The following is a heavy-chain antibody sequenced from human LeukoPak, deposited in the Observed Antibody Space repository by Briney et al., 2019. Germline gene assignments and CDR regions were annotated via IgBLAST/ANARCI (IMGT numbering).Heavy chain of an antibody. CDR2: ISSSGRYI. D-gene: IGHD2-8*01. J-gene: IGHJ4*02. V-gene: IGHV3-21*06. CDR1: GFTFNSYT. CDR3: ARDKAIVLMVYADPTYYFDY. Sequence: GGSLRLSCGTSGFTFNSYTMNWVRQAPGKGLEWVSSISSSGRYIYYADSVKGRFVISRDNAKNSLHLQMNSLRADDTAVYYCARDKAIVLMVYADPTYYFDYWGQGTLVTVST.